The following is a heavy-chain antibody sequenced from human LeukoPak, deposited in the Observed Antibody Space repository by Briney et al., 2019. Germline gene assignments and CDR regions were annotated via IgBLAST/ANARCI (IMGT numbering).Heavy chain of an antibody. D-gene: IGHD2-2*01. CDR1: GFTFSSYG. J-gene: IGHJ4*02. CDR3: AKGQTYENAMFDY. Sequence: GGSLRLSCAASGFTFSSYGMHWVRQAPGKGLEWVAFIRYDGSNKYYADSVKGRFTISRDNSKNTLYLQMNSLRAEDTAVYYCAKGQTYENAMFDYWGQGTLVTVSS. CDR2: IRYDGSNK. V-gene: IGHV3-30*02.